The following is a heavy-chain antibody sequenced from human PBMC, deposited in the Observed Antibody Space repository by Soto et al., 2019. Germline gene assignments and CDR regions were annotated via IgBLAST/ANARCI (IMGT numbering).Heavy chain of an antibody. CDR2: IYHSGST. D-gene: IGHD6-19*01. J-gene: IGHJ4*02. V-gene: IGHV4-61*01. CDR3: ARRQRGSGWYDDY. CDR1: GDSVSSGSYS. Sequence: QVQLQESGPGLVKPSETLSLTCSVSGDSVSSGSYSWSWIRQPPGKGLEWIGYIYHSGSTNYNPSLESRVXXSXDXXKNQFSLKLSSVTAADTAVYYCARRQRGSGWYDDYWGQGTLVTVSS.